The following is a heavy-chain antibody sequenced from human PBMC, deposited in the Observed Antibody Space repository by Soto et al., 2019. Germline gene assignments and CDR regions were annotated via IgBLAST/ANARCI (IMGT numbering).Heavy chain of an antibody. Sequence: SETLSLTCTVSGGSISSGGCYWSWIRQHPGKGLEWIGYIYYSGSTNYNPSLKSRVTISVDTSKNQFSLKLSSVTAADTAVYYCARSRIAVAVEGWVGGGLDAFDIWGQGTMVTVSS. J-gene: IGHJ3*02. D-gene: IGHD6-19*01. V-gene: IGHV4-31*03. CDR3: ARSRIAVAVEGWVGGGLDAFDI. CDR2: IYYSGST. CDR1: GGSISSGGCY.